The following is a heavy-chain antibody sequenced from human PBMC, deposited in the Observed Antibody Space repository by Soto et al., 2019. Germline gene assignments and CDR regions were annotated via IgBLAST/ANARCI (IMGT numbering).Heavy chain of an antibody. CDR1: GGSVSSGSYY. CDR3: ASDAQKYYYDSSGVDAFDI. Sequence: QVQLQESGPGLVKPSETLSLTCTVSGGSVSSGSYYWSWIRQPPGKGLEGIGYIYYSGSTNYNPSLKSRVTISVDTSKNEFSMKLSSVTAADTAVYYCASDAQKYYYDSSGVDAFDIWGQGTMVTVSS. CDR2: IYYSGST. V-gene: IGHV4-61*01. D-gene: IGHD3-22*01. J-gene: IGHJ3*02.